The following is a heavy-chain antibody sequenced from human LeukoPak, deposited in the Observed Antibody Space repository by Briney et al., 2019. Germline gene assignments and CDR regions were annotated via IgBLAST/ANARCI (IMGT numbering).Heavy chain of an antibody. V-gene: IGHV1-18*01. CDR2: ISAYNGNT. CDR1: GYTFTSYG. D-gene: IGHD3-9*01. Sequence: GASVKVSCKASGYTFTSYGISWVRQAPGQGLEWMGWISAYNGNTNYAQKFQGRVTMTRDTSISTAYMELSRLRSDDTAVYYCARITGLRYFDWFPSAAEPDYWGQGTLVTVSS. CDR3: ARITGLRYFDWFPSAAEPDY. J-gene: IGHJ4*02.